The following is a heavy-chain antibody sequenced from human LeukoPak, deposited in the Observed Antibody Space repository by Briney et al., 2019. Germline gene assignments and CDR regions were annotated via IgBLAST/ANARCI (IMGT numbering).Heavy chain of an antibody. V-gene: IGHV4-31*03. CDR1: GGFISSGDYN. J-gene: IGHJ4*02. Sequence: PSQTLSLTCTVSGGFISSGDYNWNWLRQHPGKGLEWIGYIYSSGSIYYNPSLKSRVTISVDTSKSQFSLNLSSVTAADTAVYYCARVIIESAAFDYWGQGTLVTVSS. D-gene: IGHD6-13*01. CDR3: ARVIIESAAFDY. CDR2: IYSSGSI.